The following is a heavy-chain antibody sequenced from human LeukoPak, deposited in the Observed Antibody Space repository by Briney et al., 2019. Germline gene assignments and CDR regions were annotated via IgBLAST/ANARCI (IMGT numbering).Heavy chain of an antibody. J-gene: IGHJ4*02. V-gene: IGHV3-74*01. Sequence: GGSLRLSCAASGFTFSNFWMHWVRHAPGKGPVWVSRITPDGGGADYMDSVKGRFTISRDNAKNTVYLQMNSLGADDMAVYYCARGVDWTTINELNYWGQGTLVTVSS. CDR1: GFTFSNFW. CDR3: ARGVDWTTINELNY. CDR2: ITPDGGGA. D-gene: IGHD3-10*01.